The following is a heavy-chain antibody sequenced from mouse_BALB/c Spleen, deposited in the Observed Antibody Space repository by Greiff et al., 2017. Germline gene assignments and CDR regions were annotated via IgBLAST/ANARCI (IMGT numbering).Heavy chain of an antibody. V-gene: IGHV14-3*02. CDR3: ARDPYTTVVARGVY. D-gene: IGHD1-1*01. CDR2: IDPANGNT. J-gene: IGHJ2*01. Sequence: EVQLVESGAELVKPGASVKLSCTASGFNIKDTYMHWVKQRPEQGLEWIGRIDPANGNTKYDPKFQGKATITADTSSNTAYLQLSSLTSEDTAVYYCARDPYTTVVARGVYWGQGTTLTVSS. CDR1: GFNIKDTY.